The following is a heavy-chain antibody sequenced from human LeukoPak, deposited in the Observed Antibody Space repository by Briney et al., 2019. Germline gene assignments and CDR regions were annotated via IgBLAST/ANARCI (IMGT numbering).Heavy chain of an antibody. CDR2: ISYDGSNK. V-gene: IGHV3-30*04. J-gene: IGHJ4*02. CDR1: GFSFSTYA. Sequence: GGSLRLSCVASGFSFSTYAMHWVRQAPGKGLEWVAVISYDGSNKYYADSVKGRFTISRDNSKNTLYLQMNSLRAEDTAVYYCASMAAMVTWVFDYWGQGTLVTVSS. D-gene: IGHD5-18*01. CDR3: ASMAAMVTWVFDY.